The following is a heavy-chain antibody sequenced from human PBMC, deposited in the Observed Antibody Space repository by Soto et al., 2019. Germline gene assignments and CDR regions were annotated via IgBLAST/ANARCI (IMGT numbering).Heavy chain of an antibody. CDR1: GFTVSSNY. J-gene: IGHJ4*02. D-gene: IGHD3-22*01. V-gene: IGHV3-53*01. CDR3: ARNYYDSGGGFDY. Sequence: EVQLVESGGGLIQPGGSLRLSCAASGFTVSSNYMSWDRQAPGKGLEWVSVIYSGGSTYYADSVKGRFTISRDNSKNTLYLQMNSLRAEDTAVYYCARNYYDSGGGFDYWGQGTLVTVSS. CDR2: IYSGGST.